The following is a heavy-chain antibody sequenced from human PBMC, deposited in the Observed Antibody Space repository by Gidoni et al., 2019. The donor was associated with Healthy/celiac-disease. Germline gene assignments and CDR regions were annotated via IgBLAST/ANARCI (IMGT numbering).Heavy chain of an antibody. J-gene: IGHJ4*02. CDR2: ISWNSGSI. Sequence: EVQLVESGGGLVQPGRSLRLSCEASGFTFDDYAMHWVRQAPGKGLEWVSGISWNSGSIGYADSVKGRFTISRDNAKNSLYLQMNSLRAEDTALYYCAKDDASSGFFDYWGQGTLVTVSS. V-gene: IGHV3-9*01. D-gene: IGHD3-22*01. CDR3: AKDDASSGFFDY. CDR1: GFTFDDYA.